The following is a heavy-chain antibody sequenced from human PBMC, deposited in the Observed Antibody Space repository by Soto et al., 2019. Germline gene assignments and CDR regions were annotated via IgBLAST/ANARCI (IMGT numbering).Heavy chain of an antibody. V-gene: IGHV3-48*01. J-gene: IGHJ3*02. CDR3: ARELNQQRPGDAFDI. D-gene: IGHD6-19*01. Sequence: GGSLRLSCAASGFTFSSYSMNWVRQAPGKGLEWVSYISSSSSTIYYADSVKGRFTISRDNAKNSLYLQMNSLRAEDTAVYYCARELNQQRPGDAFDIWGQGTMVTVSS. CDR1: GFTFSSYS. CDR2: ISSSSSTI.